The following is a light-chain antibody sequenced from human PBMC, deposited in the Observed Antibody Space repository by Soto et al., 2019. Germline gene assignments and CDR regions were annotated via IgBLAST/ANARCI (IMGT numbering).Light chain of an antibody. CDR3: QQSYSNPRT. J-gene: IGKJ1*01. CDR1: QSISSY. Sequence: DIQMTQYPSSLSGSVGDRVTITCGASQSISSYLNWYQQKPGKAPKLLIYDASSLESGVPSRFSGSGYGTDLTITISGLKYEDSETYYCQQSYSNPRTFGLGTQVDIK. V-gene: IGKV1-39*01. CDR2: DAS.